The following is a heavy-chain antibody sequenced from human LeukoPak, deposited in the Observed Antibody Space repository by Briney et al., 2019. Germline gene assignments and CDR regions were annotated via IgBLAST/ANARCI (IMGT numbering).Heavy chain of an antibody. D-gene: IGHD2-15*01. Sequence: SETLSLTCTVSGGSINGYFWSWMRQPAGKGLEWIGRILTDGNTDYNPSLNSRVTMSMDTSRNQFSLKLRSVSAADTAVYYCARSARVEPGTGYYFDSWGRGTLVTVSS. CDR1: GGSINGYF. CDR2: ILTDGNT. J-gene: IGHJ4*02. CDR3: ARSARVEPGTGYYFDS. V-gene: IGHV4-4*07.